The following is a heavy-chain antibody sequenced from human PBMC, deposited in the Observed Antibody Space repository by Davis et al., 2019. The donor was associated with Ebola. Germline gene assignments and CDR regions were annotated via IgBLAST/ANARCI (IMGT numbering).Heavy chain of an antibody. CDR3: AAGGLGGGFDV. Sequence: ASVKVSCKASGGTFSSSAISWVRQAPGQGLEWMGYFDPEDGEALYAQKFQGRVTMTEDKSTDKAYMELSSLRSEDTAVYYCAAGGLGGGFDVWGQGTMVTVSS. V-gene: IGHV1-24*01. D-gene: IGHD2-15*01. CDR1: GGTFSSSA. CDR2: FDPEDGEA. J-gene: IGHJ3*01.